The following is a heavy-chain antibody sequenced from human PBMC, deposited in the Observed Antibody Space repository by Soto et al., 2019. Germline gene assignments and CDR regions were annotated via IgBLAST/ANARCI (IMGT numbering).Heavy chain of an antibody. D-gene: IGHD2-21*02. CDR2: ISYDGSNK. J-gene: IGHJ4*02. CDR3: AKDLGPRVVTATGAY. Sequence: GGSLRLSCAASGFTFSSYGMHWVRQAPGKGLEWVAVISYDGSNKYYADSVKGRFTISRDNSKNTLYLQMNSLRAEDTAVYYCAKDLGPRVVTATGAYWGQGT. V-gene: IGHV3-30*18. CDR1: GFTFSSYG.